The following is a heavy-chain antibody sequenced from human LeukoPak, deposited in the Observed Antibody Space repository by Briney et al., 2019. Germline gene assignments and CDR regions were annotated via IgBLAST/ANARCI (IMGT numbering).Heavy chain of an antibody. CDR3: ARGSRLWGSSSGTFDY. CDR1: GFTFSSYD. CDR2: IGTAGDT. J-gene: IGHJ4*02. D-gene: IGHD6-6*01. V-gene: IGHV3-13*01. Sequence: GGSLRLSCAASGFTFSSYDMHWVRQATGKGLEWVSAIGTAGDTYYPGSVKGRFTISRENAKNSLYLQMNSLRAGDTAVYYCARGSRLWGSSSGTFDYWGQGTLVTVSS.